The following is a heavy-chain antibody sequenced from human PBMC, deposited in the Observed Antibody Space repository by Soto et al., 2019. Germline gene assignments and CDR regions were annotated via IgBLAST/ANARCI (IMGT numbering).Heavy chain of an antibody. CDR2: INHSGST. Sequence: SETLSLTCAAYGGSFSGYYWSWIRQPPGKGLEWIGEINHSGSTNYNPSLKSRVTISVDTSKNQFSLKLSSVTAADTAVYYCARSRRDYNCWNGLRFYGMDVWGQGTTVTVSS. CDR3: ARSRRDYNCWNGLRFYGMDV. J-gene: IGHJ6*02. CDR1: GGSFSGYY. D-gene: IGHD3-3*01. V-gene: IGHV4-34*01.